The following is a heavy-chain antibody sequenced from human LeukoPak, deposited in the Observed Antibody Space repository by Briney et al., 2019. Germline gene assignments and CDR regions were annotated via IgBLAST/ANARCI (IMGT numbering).Heavy chain of an antibody. CDR1: GFTFDDYA. D-gene: IGHD3-22*01. V-gene: IGHV3-9*01. J-gene: IGHJ6*02. CDR2: ISWNSGSI. CDR3: AKVRDPSTMIVVVMDV. Sequence: GRSLRLSCAASGFTFDDYAMHWVRQAPGKGLEWVSGISWNSGSIGYADSVKGRFTISRDNAKNSLYLQMNSLRAEDTALYYCAKVRDPSTMIVVVMDVWGQGTTVTVSS.